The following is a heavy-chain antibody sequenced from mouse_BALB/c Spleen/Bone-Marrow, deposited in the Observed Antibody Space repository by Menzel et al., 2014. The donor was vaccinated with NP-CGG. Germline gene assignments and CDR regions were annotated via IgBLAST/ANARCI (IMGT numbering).Heavy chain of an antibody. CDR1: GYTFTSYL. D-gene: IGHD2-1*01. J-gene: IGHJ1*01. CDR2: INPYNDGT. V-gene: IGHV1-14*01. CDR3: ARGGNYWYFDV. Sequence: VQLQQPGPELVKPGASVKMSCKASGYTFTSYLMHWVKQKPGQGLEWIGYINPYNDGTKYNEKSKGKASLTSDKSSSTAYMELSSLTSEDSAVYYCARGGNYWYFDVWGAGTTVTVSS.